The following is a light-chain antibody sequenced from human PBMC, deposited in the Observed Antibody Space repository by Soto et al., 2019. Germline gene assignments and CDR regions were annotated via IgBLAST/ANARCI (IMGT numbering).Light chain of an antibody. Sequence: SYELTQPPSVSVAPGQTARIPCGGTDIGSKSVHWYRQKPGQAPVLVVYDDSDRPSGIPERISGSNSGNTATLTISRVEAGDEADYFCQVWNSSSDPVVFGGGTKLTVL. J-gene: IGLJ2*01. CDR3: QVWNSSSDPVV. CDR1: DIGSKS. V-gene: IGLV3-21*02. CDR2: DDS.